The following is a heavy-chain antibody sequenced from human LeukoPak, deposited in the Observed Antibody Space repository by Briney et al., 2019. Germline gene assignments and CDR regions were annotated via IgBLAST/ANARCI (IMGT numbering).Heavy chain of an antibody. Sequence: GASVTVSCKPSGYTFSSYDMNWVRQDPGQGLEWMGWVKPHSGDTAYAQKFQGRVTMTRDSATSTVYMELSGLRSEDSAVYYCTRGVGVAGDYWGQGTLVTVSS. D-gene: IGHD3-3*01. CDR1: GYTFSSYD. CDR3: TRGVGVAGDY. CDR2: VKPHSGDT. J-gene: IGHJ4*02. V-gene: IGHV1-8*01.